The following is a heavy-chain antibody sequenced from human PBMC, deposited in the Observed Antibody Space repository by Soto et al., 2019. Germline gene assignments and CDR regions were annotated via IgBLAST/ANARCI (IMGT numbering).Heavy chain of an antibody. CDR2: ILFSGNT. Sequence: KPSETLSLTCTVSGGSILNGGHYWTWIPQHPGKGLEWIGRILFSGNTHYNPALKSRLTFSLDTAKNQFSLKLTSVTAADTAIYYCASDPVAVTGSFIDFWGQGTLVTVSS. D-gene: IGHD3-9*01. V-gene: IGHV4-31*03. CDR3: ASDPVAVTGSFIDF. J-gene: IGHJ4*02. CDR1: GGSILNGGHY.